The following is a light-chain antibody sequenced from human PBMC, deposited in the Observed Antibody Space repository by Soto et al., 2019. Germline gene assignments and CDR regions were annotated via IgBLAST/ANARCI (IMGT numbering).Light chain of an antibody. CDR2: EDT. CDR1: SSDVGSYNL. Sequence: QSALTQPASVSGSPGQSITISCTGTSSDVGSYNLVSWYQQLPGKVPKLIIFEDTKRPSGVSNRFSGSKSVNTASLTISGLQAEDEADYHCCSYAGTGTSLVFGGGTKLTVL. V-gene: IGLV2-23*01. J-gene: IGLJ2*01. CDR3: CSYAGTGTSLV.